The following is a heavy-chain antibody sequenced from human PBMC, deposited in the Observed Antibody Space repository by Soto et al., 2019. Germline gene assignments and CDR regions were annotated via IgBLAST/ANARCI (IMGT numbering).Heavy chain of an antibody. CDR2: IYYSGST. V-gene: IGHV4-39*07. Sequence: SETLSLTCTVSGGSISSSSYYWGWIRKPPGKGLEWIGSIYYSGSTYYNPSLKSRVTISVDTSKNQFSLKLSSVTAADTAVYYCARELGDQLGIEDAFDIWGQGTMVTVSS. CDR1: GGSISSSSYY. J-gene: IGHJ3*02. CDR3: ARELGDQLGIEDAFDI. D-gene: IGHD7-27*01.